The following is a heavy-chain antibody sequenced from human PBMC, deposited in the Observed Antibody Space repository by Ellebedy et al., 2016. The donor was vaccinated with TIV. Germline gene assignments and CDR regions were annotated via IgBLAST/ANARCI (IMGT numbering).Heavy chain of an antibody. CDR1: GYTFSSFY. CDR2: INPSGGKT. Sequence: AASVTVSCKASGYTFSSFYIHWVRQAPGQGLQWMAIINPSGGKTHNAQRFQGRVTMTRDTSTSTVYMELSSLRSEDTAVYYCARVALEAVAEGFDCWGQGTLVTVSS. V-gene: IGHV1-46*01. J-gene: IGHJ4*02. D-gene: IGHD6-19*01. CDR3: ARVALEAVAEGFDC.